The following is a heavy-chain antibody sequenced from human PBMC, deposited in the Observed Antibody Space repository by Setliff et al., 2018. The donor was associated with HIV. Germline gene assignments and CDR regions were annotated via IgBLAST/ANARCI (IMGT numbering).Heavy chain of an antibody. V-gene: IGHV4-59*01. CDR1: GGSISTYF. CDR2: IYYTGST. CDR3: ARGDGYRGNDAYYDSGMDV. J-gene: IGHJ6*02. D-gene: IGHD5-12*01. Sequence: SETLSLTCTVSGGSISTYFWSWVRQTPGKGLEWIGYIYYTGSTSYNPSFRSRVTISVDTSKNQFSLNLRSVTAADTAVYYCARGDGYRGNDAYYDSGMDVWGQGITVTVSS.